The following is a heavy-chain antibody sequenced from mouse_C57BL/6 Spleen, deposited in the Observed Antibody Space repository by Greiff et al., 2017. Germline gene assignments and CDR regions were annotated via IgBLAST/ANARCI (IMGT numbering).Heavy chain of an antibody. CDR1: GYTFTSYW. CDR3: ARRHYSNYDY. Sequence: QVQLQQPGAELVMPGASVKLSCKASGYTFTSYWMHWVKQRPGQGLEWIGEIDPSDSYTNYNQKFKGKSTLTVDKSSSTAYMQLSSLTSEDSAVYYCARRHYSNYDYWGQGTTLTVSS. J-gene: IGHJ2*01. D-gene: IGHD2-5*01. CDR2: IDPSDSYT. V-gene: IGHV1-69*01.